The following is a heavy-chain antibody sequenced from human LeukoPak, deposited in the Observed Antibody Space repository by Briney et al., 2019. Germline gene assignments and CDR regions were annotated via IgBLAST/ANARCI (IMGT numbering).Heavy chain of an antibody. Sequence: GGSLRPSCAASGFTFSSYAMGWVRQAPGKGLEWVSAISGSGGSTYYADSVKGRFTISRDNSKNTLYLQMNSLRAEDTAVYYCAKSKYYYDSSGYYFDYWGQGTLVTVSS. CDR2: ISGSGGST. CDR3: AKSKYYYDSSGYYFDY. J-gene: IGHJ4*02. D-gene: IGHD3-22*01. CDR1: GFTFSSYA. V-gene: IGHV3-23*01.